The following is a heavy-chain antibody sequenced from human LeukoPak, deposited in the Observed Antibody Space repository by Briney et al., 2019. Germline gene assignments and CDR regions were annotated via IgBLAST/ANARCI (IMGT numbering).Heavy chain of an antibody. CDR3: ARDRVYCSSTSCYRWFDP. Sequence: KPSETLSLTCAVYGGSFSGYYWSWIRQPPGKGLEWIGEINHSGSTNYNPSLKSRVTISVDTSKNQFSLKLSSVTAADTAVYYCARDRVYCSSTSCYRWFDPWGQGTLVTVSS. V-gene: IGHV4-34*01. D-gene: IGHD2-2*01. CDR2: INHSGST. CDR1: GGSFSGYY. J-gene: IGHJ5*02.